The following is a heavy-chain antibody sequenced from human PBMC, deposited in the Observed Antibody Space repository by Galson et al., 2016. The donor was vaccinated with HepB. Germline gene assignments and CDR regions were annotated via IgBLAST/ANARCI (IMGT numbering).Heavy chain of an antibody. CDR3: AREAIAAAGTHDAFDI. V-gene: IGHV3-53*01. CDR1: GFTFKSYA. CDR2: IYSGGGT. D-gene: IGHD6-13*01. J-gene: IGHJ3*02. Sequence: SLRLSCAASGFTFKSYALNWVRQAPGKGLEWVSAIYSGGGTYYADAVKGHFTVSRDNPKNTVYLQMNSLRAEDTAVYYCAREAIAAAGTHDAFDIWGQGTMVTVCS.